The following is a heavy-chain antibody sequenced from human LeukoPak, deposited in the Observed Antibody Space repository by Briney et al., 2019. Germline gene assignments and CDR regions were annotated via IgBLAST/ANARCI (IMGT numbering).Heavy chain of an antibody. V-gene: IGHV3-30*01. D-gene: IGHD4-11*01. CDR2: ISYDGSNK. Sequence: GRSLRLSCAASGFTFSSYAMHWVRQAPGKGLEWVAVISYDGSNKYYADSVKGRFTISRDNSKNTLYLQMNSLRAEDTAVYYCARVGAAVTTSSFYYGMDVWGQGTTVTVSS. CDR3: ARVGAAVTTSSFYYGMDV. CDR1: GFTFSSYA. J-gene: IGHJ6*02.